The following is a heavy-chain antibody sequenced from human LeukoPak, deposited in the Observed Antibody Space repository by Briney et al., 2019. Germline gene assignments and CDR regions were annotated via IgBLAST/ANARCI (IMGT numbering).Heavy chain of an antibody. Sequence: SVKVSCKASGGTFSSYGINWVRQAPGQGLERMGGIIPIFGTTNYAQKFQGRVTITADESTSTAYMELSSLRSEDTAVYYCARMTRSMTTMSYYYGMDVWGQGTTVTVSS. V-gene: IGHV1-69*13. J-gene: IGHJ6*02. CDR1: GGTFSSYG. D-gene: IGHD4-17*01. CDR2: IIPIFGTT. CDR3: ARMTRSMTTMSYYYGMDV.